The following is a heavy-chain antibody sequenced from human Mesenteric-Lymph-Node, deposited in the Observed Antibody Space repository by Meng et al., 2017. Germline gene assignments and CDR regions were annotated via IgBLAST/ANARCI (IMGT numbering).Heavy chain of an antibody. Sequence: PRQAAAPGLVKPSQTLSLTCPVSGGSISSGTYYWGWIRQLPGKGLEWIAYIHYSGSTYYSPSLKSRVTISVDTSKNQLSLKLSSMTAADTAVYYCARYVFDSSSLYSNWFDPWGQGTLVTVSS. CDR1: GGSISSGTYY. CDR2: IHYSGST. V-gene: IGHV4-31*03. CDR3: ARYVFDSSSLYSNWFDP. J-gene: IGHJ5*02. D-gene: IGHD3-22*01.